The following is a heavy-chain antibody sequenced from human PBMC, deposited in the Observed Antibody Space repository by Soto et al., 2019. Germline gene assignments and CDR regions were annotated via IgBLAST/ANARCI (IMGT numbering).Heavy chain of an antibody. D-gene: IGHD6-25*01. Sequence: QVQMVQSGAEVKKPGASVKVSCKTSGYIFTNYDITWVRQAPGQGLEWVGWISTYNGNTNFAQKVQDRVTLTTDTSTSTAYMELSNLRSDDTAVYYCARGAEGDYRGQGTLVTVSS. J-gene: IGHJ4*02. CDR1: GYIFTNYD. CDR2: ISTYNGNT. CDR3: ARGAEGDY. V-gene: IGHV1-18*01.